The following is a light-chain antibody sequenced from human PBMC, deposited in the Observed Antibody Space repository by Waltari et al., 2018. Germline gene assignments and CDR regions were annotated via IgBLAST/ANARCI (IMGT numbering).Light chain of an antibody. Sequence: SYVLTQPPSLSVAPGKTARITCGGNNIGTRSVHWCQQKAGQAPVVVISYDNDRPSGIPERFSASNSGNMATLTISRVEAGDEAEYYCQVWDNYSDHWVFGGGTKLTVL. J-gene: IGLJ3*02. V-gene: IGLV3-21*04. CDR1: NIGTRS. CDR2: YDN. CDR3: QVWDNYSDHWV.